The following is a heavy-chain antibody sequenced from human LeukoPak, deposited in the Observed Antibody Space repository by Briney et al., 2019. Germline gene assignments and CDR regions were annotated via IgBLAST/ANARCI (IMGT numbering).Heavy chain of an antibody. J-gene: IGHJ6*02. CDR2: ISAYNGNT. CDR1: GYTFTSYG. D-gene: IGHD2-2*01. Sequence: GASVKVSCKASGYTFTSYGISWVRQAPGQGLEWMGWISAYNGNTNYAQKLQGRVTMTTEPSTSTAYMELRSLRSDDTAVYYCARDGDIVVVPAAMVSYYYYGMDVWGQGTTVTVSS. V-gene: IGHV1-18*01. CDR3: ARDGDIVVVPAAMVSYYYYGMDV.